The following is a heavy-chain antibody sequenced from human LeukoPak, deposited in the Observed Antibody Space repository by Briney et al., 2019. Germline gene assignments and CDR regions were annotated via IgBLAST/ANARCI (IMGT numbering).Heavy chain of an antibody. CDR1: GYTLTELS. Sequence: VASVKVSCKVSGYTLTELSMHWVRQAPGKGLEWMGGFDPEDGETIYAQKFQGRVTMTEDTSTDTAYMELSSLRSEDTAVYYCARVLGIYMAAAGVDYWGQGTLVTVSS. CDR2: FDPEDGET. CDR3: ARVLGIYMAAAGVDY. V-gene: IGHV1-24*01. J-gene: IGHJ4*02. D-gene: IGHD6-13*01.